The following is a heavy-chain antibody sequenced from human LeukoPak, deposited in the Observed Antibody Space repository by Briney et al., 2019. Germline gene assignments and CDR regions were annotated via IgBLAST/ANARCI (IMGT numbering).Heavy chain of an antibody. V-gene: IGHV3-48*02. CDR1: GFTFTSYW. CDR2: ITASGTAM. Sequence: PGGSLRLSCEVSGFTFTSYWMSWVRQAPGKGLEWVSHITASGTAMFYADSVKGRFTISRDNAKNSLYLQMNSLRDEDTAVYYCASSGSYRSDYWGQGTLVTVSS. D-gene: IGHD1-26*01. CDR3: ASSGSYRSDY. J-gene: IGHJ4*02.